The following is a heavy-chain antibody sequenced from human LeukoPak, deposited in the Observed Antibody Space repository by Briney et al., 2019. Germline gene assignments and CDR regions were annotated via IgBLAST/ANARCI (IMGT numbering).Heavy chain of an antibody. J-gene: IGHJ4*02. V-gene: IGHV4-59*08. CDR2: IYYSGST. CDR3: ARTATKLSGGDLDY. CDR1: GGSISSYY. Sequence: SETLSLTCTVSGGSISSYYWSWIRQPPGKGLEWIGSIYYSGSTNYNPSLKSRVTISVDTSKNQFSLKLSSVTAADTAVYYCARTATKLSGGDLDYWGQGTLVTVSS. D-gene: IGHD6-25*01.